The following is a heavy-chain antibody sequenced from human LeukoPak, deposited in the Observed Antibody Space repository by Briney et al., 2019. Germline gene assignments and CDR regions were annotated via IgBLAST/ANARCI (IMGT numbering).Heavy chain of an antibody. D-gene: IGHD2-15*01. V-gene: IGHV4-59*01. CDR3: ARAVVLRVLYYYYYYGMDV. Sequence: PSETLSLTCTVSGGSISSYYWSRIRQPPGKGLEWIGYIYYSGSTIYNPSLKSRVTISVDTSKNQFSLKLSSVTAADTAVYYCARAVVLRVLYYYYYYGMDVWGQGTTVTVSS. CDR2: IYYSGST. J-gene: IGHJ6*02. CDR1: GGSISSYY.